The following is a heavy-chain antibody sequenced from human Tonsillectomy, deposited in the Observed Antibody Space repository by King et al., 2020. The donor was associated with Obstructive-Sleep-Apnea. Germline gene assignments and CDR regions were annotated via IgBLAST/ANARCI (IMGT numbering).Heavy chain of an antibody. CDR3: AKDQLWEKDY. CDR1: GFTFSSYT. CDR2: ISGTGTYT. J-gene: IGHJ4*02. D-gene: IGHD5-18*01. V-gene: IGHV3-23*04. Sequence: DVQLVESGGGLIQPGGSLRLSCAASGFTFSSYTMTWVRQPPGKGLEWISGISGTGTYTYYADSVKGRFTVSRDNSKNTLYLQMNSLRAEDTAIYYCAKDQLWEKDYWGQGTLVTVSS.